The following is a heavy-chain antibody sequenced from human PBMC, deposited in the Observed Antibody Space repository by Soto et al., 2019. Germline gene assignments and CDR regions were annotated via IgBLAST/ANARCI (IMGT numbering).Heavy chain of an antibody. V-gene: IGHV3-30-3*01. D-gene: IGHD3-3*01. CDR1: GFTFSSYA. CDR2: ISYDGSNK. Sequence: QVQLVESGGGVVQPGRSLRLSCAASGFTFSSYAMHWVRQAPGKGLEWVAVISYDGSNKYYADSVKGRFTISRDNSKNTLYLQMNSLRAEDTAVYYCARYNRGYYDFWSGYFDYWGQGTLVTVSS. J-gene: IGHJ4*02. CDR3: ARYNRGYYDFWSGYFDY.